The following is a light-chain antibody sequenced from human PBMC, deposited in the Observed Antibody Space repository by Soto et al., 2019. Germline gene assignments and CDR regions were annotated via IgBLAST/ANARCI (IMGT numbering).Light chain of an antibody. CDR3: STWDDSLNGLI. J-gene: IGLJ2*01. CDR2: SNS. Sequence: QSVLAQPPSASGTPGQTVTISRSGGSSNIKTNGVSWYQQVPGAAPKLLIYSNSQRRSGAPDRFSGSKSGTSASLAISGLQSEDEATYHCSTWDDSLNGLIFGGGTQLTVL. V-gene: IGLV1-44*01. CDR1: SSNIKTNG.